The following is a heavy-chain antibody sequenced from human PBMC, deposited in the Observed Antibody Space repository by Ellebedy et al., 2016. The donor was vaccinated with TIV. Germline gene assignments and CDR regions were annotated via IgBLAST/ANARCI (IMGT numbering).Heavy chain of an antibody. V-gene: IGHV1-24*01. CDR3: ARGDWKGRSYYYGMDV. CDR2: FDPEDGET. D-gene: IGHD1-1*01. Sequence: ASVKVSXXVSGYTLTELSMHWVRQAPGKGLEWMGGFDPEDGETIYAQKFQGRVTMTEDTSTDTAYMELSSLRSDDTAVYYCARGDWKGRSYYYGMDVWGQGTTVTVSS. CDR1: GYTLTELS. J-gene: IGHJ6*02.